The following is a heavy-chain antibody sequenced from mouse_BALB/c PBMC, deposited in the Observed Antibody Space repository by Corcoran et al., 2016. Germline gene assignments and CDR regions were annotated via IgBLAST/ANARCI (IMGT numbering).Heavy chain of an antibody. D-gene: IGHD2-1*01. J-gene: IGHJ2*01. CDR2: FYPYNDDT. CDR3: AREVPGGNPFDY. CDR1: GYTFTSYV. Sequence: EVQLQQSGPELVKPGASVKMSCKASGYTFTSYVIHWVKQKPGQGLEWVGYFYPYNDDTKYNEKFKSKATLTSDKSSSTAYMELISLTSEDSAVYYCAREVPGGNPFDYWGQGTTLTVSS. V-gene: IGHV1S136*01.